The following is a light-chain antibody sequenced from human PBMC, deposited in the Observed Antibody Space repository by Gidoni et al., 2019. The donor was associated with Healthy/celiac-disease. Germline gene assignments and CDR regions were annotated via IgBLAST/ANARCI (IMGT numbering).Light chain of an antibody. CDR3: QQRSNWPPIT. CDR1: QSVSSY. V-gene: IGKV3-11*01. Sequence: EIVLTQSPATLSLSPGERATLSCRASQSVSSYLAWYQQKPGQAPRPLIYDASSRATGIPARFSGSGSGTDFTLTISSLEPEDFAVYYCQQRSNWPPITFGPGTKVDIK. CDR2: DAS. J-gene: IGKJ3*01.